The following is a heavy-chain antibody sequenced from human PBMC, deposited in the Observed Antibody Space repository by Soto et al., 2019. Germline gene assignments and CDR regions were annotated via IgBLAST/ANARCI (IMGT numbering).Heavy chain of an antibody. D-gene: IGHD3-16*01. J-gene: IGHJ5*02. V-gene: IGHV4-31*03. Sequence: QVQLQESGPGLLKPSQTLSLTCTVSGGSISGAAYYWSWIRHLPGKGLEWIGYIYYTGTTYYRPSLESRVTISLDTSKNQFSLKLTSVTAADTAVYYCARDTGFDGGYNGFDPWGQGTLVTVSS. CDR3: ARDTGFDGGYNGFDP. CDR2: IYYTGTT. CDR1: GGSISGAAYY.